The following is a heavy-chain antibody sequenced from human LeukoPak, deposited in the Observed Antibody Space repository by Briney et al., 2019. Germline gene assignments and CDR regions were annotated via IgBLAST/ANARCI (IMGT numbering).Heavy chain of an antibody. CDR2: INPSANNT. Sequence: PRASVKVSCEASGYTFTSYYMHWVRQAPGQGLEWMGIINPSANNTNYAQTFQGRVTMTRDMPTSTFYMELSSLRSEDTAVYFCAREGYCSGGNCYSLDYWGQGTLVTVSS. V-gene: IGHV1-46*01. CDR3: AREGYCSGGNCYSLDY. D-gene: IGHD2-15*01. CDR1: GYTFTSYY. J-gene: IGHJ4*02.